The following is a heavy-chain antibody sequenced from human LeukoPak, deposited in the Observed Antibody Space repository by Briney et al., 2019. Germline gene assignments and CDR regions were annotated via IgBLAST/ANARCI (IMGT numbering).Heavy chain of an antibody. CDR3: ARVGGATAVTMYFEY. J-gene: IGHJ4*02. CDR1: GITFSGYS. Sequence: GGSLRLSSVVSGITFSGYSMIWVRQAPGKGLEWLSFMTTSGNTIFYAESVKDRFTISRDNAKKSLYLQMNSLRDEDTAVYYCARVGGATAVTMYFEYWGQGTLVTVSS. CDR2: MTTSGNTI. V-gene: IGHV3-48*02. D-gene: IGHD1-26*01.